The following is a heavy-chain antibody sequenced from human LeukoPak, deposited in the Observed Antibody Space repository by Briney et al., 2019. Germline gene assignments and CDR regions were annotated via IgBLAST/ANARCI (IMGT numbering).Heavy chain of an antibody. CDR2: IIPILGIA. V-gene: IGHV1-69*04. J-gene: IGHJ4*02. Sequence: SVKVSCKASGGTFSSYAISWVRQAPGQGLEWMGRIIPILGIANYAQKFQGRVTITADKSTSTAYMELSSLRSEDTAVYYCARDPRGDELGGYWGQGTLVTVSS. CDR3: ARDPRGDELGGY. CDR1: GGTFSSYA. D-gene: IGHD2-21*02.